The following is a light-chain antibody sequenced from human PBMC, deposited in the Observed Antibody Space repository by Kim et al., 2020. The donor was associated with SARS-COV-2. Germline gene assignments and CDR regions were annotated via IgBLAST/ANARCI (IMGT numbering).Light chain of an antibody. CDR1: QSISTW. Sequence: ASVGDRVTITCRASQSISTWLAWYQQKPGKAPKLLIYKASSLESGVPSRFSGSGSGTEFTLTISSLQPDDFATYYCQQYDSYPWTFGHGTKVDIK. CDR3: QQYDSYPWT. J-gene: IGKJ1*01. CDR2: KAS. V-gene: IGKV1-5*03.